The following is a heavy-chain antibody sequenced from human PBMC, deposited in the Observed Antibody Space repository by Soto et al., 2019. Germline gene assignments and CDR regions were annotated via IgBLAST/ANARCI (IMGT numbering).Heavy chain of an antibody. CDR1: GFTFSIFA. Sequence: QVQLVESGGGAVQPGRSLRLSCAASGFTFSIFAIHWVRQAPGKGLEWVAVISYDGSNEFYADSVKGRFTISRDNSKSMLYLQMNRLRAEDTALYYCARAPHAFSGTYPPNFDYWGQGTLVTVSS. V-gene: IGHV3-30*04. CDR3: ARAPHAFSGTYPPNFDY. CDR2: ISYDGSNE. J-gene: IGHJ4*02. D-gene: IGHD1-26*01.